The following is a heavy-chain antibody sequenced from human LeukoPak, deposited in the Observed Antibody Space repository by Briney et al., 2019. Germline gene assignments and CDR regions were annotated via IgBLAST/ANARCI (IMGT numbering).Heavy chain of an antibody. Sequence: SETLSLTCTVSGYSISSGYYWGWIRQLPGKGLEWIGYTYYSGSTNYNPSLKSRVTISLDKSKNTFSLKLGSVTAADTAVYYCARHYDILTGYYSHYYYYMDVWGKGTTVTISS. J-gene: IGHJ6*03. CDR1: GYSISSGYY. CDR3: ARHYDILTGYYSHYYYYMDV. CDR2: TYYSGST. D-gene: IGHD3-9*01. V-gene: IGHV4-61*05.